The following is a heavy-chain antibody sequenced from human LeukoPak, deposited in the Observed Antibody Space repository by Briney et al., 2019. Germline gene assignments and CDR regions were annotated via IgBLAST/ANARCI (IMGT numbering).Heavy chain of an antibody. CDR2: IWYDGSNK. Sequence: GGSLRLSCAASGFTFSSYGMHWVRQAPGKGLEWVAVIWYDGSNKYYADSVKGRFTISRDNSKNTLYLQMNSLRAEDTAVYYCARGVAYYDFWSGALLSGYWGQGTLVTVSS. CDR3: ARGVAYYDFWSGALLSGY. J-gene: IGHJ4*02. V-gene: IGHV3-33*01. D-gene: IGHD3-3*01. CDR1: GFTFSSYG.